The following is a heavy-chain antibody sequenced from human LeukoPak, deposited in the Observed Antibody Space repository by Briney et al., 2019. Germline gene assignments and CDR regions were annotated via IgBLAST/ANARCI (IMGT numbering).Heavy chain of an antibody. CDR2: INSDGSST. V-gene: IGHV3-74*01. CDR1: GFTFSSYW. Sequence: GGSLRLSCAASGFTFSSYWMHWVRQAPGKGLVWVSRINSDGSSTSYADSVKGRFTVSGDNSKNTLYLQMSSLTAADTAVYYCAKDRSIGTYYTFDHWGQGTLVTVSS. J-gene: IGHJ4*02. D-gene: IGHD1-26*01. CDR3: AKDRSIGTYYTFDH.